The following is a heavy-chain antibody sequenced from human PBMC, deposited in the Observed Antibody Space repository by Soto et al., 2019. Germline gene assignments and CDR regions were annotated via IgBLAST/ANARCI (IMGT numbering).Heavy chain of an antibody. D-gene: IGHD3-10*02. CDR1: GFTFKSYT. J-gene: IGHJ4*02. CDR3: VGASMWTGKGLEY. V-gene: IGHV3-30-3*01. Sequence: GSLLLPCATSGFTFKSYTLHWVRQTPGRGLQWVAVISYDGSNKYYADSVRGRFTISRDNSNSTLYLQMNSLRADDSAVYYCVGASMWTGKGLEYWGQGALVTVSS. CDR2: ISYDGSNK.